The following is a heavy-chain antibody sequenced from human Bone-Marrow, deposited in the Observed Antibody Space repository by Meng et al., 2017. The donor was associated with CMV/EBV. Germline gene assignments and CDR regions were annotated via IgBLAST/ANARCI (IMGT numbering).Heavy chain of an antibody. CDR3: ARASFVLMVYAIGAGYGMDV. J-gene: IGHJ6*02. Sequence: ASVKVSCKASGYTFTGYYMHWVRQAPGQGLEWMGWINPNSGGTNYAQKFQGRVTMTRDTSISTAYMELSRLRSDDTAVYYCARASFVLMVYAIGAGYGMDVWGQGTTVTVSS. V-gene: IGHV1-2*02. D-gene: IGHD2-8*01. CDR1: GYTFTGYY. CDR2: INPNSGGT.